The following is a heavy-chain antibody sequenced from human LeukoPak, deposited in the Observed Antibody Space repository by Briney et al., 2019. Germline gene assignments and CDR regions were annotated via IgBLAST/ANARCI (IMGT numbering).Heavy chain of an antibody. CDR1: GFRFSSYA. CDR3: AKDERNWNYNLASQTYD. J-gene: IGHJ4*02. Sequence: GGSLRLSCAASGFRFSSYAMSWVRQAPGTGLEWVSAISGSGVSTYYADSVKGRFTVSRDNSKNTLYLQVSSLRAEDTAVYYCAKDERNWNYNLASQTYDWGQGTLVTVSS. D-gene: IGHD1-7*01. CDR2: ISGSGVST. V-gene: IGHV3-23*01.